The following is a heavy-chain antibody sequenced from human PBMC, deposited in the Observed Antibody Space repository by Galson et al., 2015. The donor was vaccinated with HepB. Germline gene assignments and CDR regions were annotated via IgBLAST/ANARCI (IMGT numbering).Heavy chain of an antibody. CDR2: MNPNSGNT. CDR3: ARVRVVTAIWDYFDY. V-gene: IGHV1-8*01. CDR1: GYTFTSYD. Sequence: SVKVSCKASGYTFTSYDINWVRQATGQGLEWMGWMNPNSGNTGYAQKFQGRVTMTRNTSISTAYMELSSLRSEDTAVYYRARVRVVTAIWDYFDYWGQGTLVTVSS. D-gene: IGHD2-21*02. J-gene: IGHJ4*02.